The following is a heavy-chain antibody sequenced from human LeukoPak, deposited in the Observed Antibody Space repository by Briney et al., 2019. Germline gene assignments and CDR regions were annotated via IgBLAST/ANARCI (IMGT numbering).Heavy chain of an antibody. CDR3: ARVLLVTRGAFDI. D-gene: IGHD4-23*01. CDR1: GYIFTGYY. V-gene: IGHV1-2*02. J-gene: IGHJ3*02. CDR2: INPNSGGT. Sequence: ASVKVSCKASGYIFTGYYMHWVRQAPGQGLEWMGWINPNSGGTNYARTFQGRVTVTRDTSINTVYMELSSLRSDDTAVYYCARVLLVTRGAFDIWGQGTMVTVSS.